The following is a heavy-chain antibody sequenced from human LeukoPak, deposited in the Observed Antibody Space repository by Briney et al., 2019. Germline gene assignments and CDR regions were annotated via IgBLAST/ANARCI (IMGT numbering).Heavy chain of an antibody. D-gene: IGHD3-10*01. CDR1: GFTFSTYA. J-gene: IGHJ4*02. CDR3: ARDTSGSYPITYFDS. CDR2: ISYDGTNK. Sequence: HPGGSLRLSCAASGFTFSTYAIHWIRQAPGKGLEWVAVISYDGTNKNYADSVKGRFTISRDNAKNSLYLQMNSLSAEDTAVYYCARDTSGSYPITYFDSWGQGALVTVSS. V-gene: IGHV3-30*07.